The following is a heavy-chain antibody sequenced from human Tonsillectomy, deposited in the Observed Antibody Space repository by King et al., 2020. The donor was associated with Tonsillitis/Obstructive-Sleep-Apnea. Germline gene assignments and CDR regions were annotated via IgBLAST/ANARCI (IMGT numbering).Heavy chain of an antibody. CDR1: GGSISSYY. D-gene: IGHD2/OR15-2a*01. J-gene: IGHJ4*02. V-gene: IGHV4-59*01. CDR3: ARGPPRAPYLYYFDY. Sequence: QLQESGPGLVKPSETLSLTCTVSGGSISSYYWSWIRQPPGMGLEWIGYIYYSGSTNYNPSLKSRVTISVDTSKNQFSLKLSSVTAADTAVYYCARGPPRAPYLYYFDYWVQGTLVTVSS. CDR2: IYYSGST.